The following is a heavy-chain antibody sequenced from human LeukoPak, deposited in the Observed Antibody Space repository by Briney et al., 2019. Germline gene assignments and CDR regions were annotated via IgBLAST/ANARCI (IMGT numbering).Heavy chain of an antibody. CDR3: ASIIGAAAGTNYYYMDV. J-gene: IGHJ6*03. Sequence: SVKVSCKASGGTFSSYAISWVRQAPGQGLEWVGGIIPIFGTANYAQKFQGRVTITADESTSTAYMELSSLRSEDTAVYYCASIIGAAAGTNYYYMDVWGKGTTVTVSS. CDR2: IIPIFGTA. CDR1: GGTFSSYA. D-gene: IGHD6-13*01. V-gene: IGHV1-69*01.